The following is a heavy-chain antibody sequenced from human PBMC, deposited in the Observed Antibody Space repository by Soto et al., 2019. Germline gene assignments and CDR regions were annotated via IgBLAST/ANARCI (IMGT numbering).Heavy chain of an antibody. D-gene: IGHD3-16*01. Sequence: EVQLVESGGGSIQPGGSLRLSCVASGFTFSSYWMHWVRQATGKGLVWVSRIKSDGSGTYYADSVEGRLTITRDNAKITLYLQMNSLRAEDTAVYDGARGDGDRFVGNGYLARHWGQGTLVTVSS. V-gene: IGHV3-74*01. CDR1: GFTFSSYW. CDR3: ARGDGDRFVGNGYLARH. J-gene: IGHJ4*02. CDR2: IKSDGSGT.